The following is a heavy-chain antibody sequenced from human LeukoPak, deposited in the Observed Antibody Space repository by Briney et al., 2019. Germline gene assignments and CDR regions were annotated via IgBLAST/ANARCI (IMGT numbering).Heavy chain of an antibody. Sequence: PGGSLRLSCAASGFTFSSYEMNWVRQAPGKGLEWVSYISSSGSTIYYADSVKGRFTISRDNAKNSLYLQMNSLRAEDTAVYYCARDSLYYYDSSGPFGYWGQGTLVTVSS. V-gene: IGHV3-48*03. J-gene: IGHJ4*02. CDR1: GFTFSSYE. CDR2: ISSSGSTI. D-gene: IGHD3-22*01. CDR3: ARDSLYYYDSSGPFGY.